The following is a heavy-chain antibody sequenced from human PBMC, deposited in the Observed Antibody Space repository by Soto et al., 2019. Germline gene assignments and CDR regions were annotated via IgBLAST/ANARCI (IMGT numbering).Heavy chain of an antibody. CDR3: ARDRSSSWVRYFDY. D-gene: IGHD6-13*01. CDR1: GCTSSSYW. CDR2: IKQDGSEK. Sequence: WGSRRRSCAPSGCTSSSYWMSWVPQAPGKGLEWVANIKQDGSEKYYVDSVKGRFTISRDNAKNSLYLQMNSLRAADTAVYYCARDRSSSWVRYFDYRGQGTLVTVSS. J-gene: IGHJ4*02. V-gene: IGHV3-7*01.